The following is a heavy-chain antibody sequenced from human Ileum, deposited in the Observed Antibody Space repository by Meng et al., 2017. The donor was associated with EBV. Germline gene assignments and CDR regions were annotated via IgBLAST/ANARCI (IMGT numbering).Heavy chain of an antibody. CDR2: IKTDGSTS. J-gene: IGHJ4*02. D-gene: IGHD7-27*01. CDR3: VKSNWGSEDS. V-gene: IGHV3-74*03. Sequence: EVQLVGSGGGLVPAGGSLRLSCAASGFTFSSYWMHWVRQAPGKGLVWVSNIKTDGSTSAYADSVKGRFTISRDNAKNTLYLQMNSLRVEDTAIYYCVKSNWGSEDSWGQGTLVTVSS. CDR1: GFTFSSYW.